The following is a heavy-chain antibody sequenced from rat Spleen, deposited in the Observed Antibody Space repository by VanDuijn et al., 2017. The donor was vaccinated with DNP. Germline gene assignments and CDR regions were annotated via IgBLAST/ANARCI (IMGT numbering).Heavy chain of an antibody. CDR1: GFTFSDYY. D-gene: IGHD1-1*01. J-gene: IGHJ3*01. CDR3: AIYFVSGDNWFGY. Sequence: EVQLVESGGNLVQPGRSLKLPCAAPGFTFSDYYMAWVRQAPTKGLEWVASINYDGGSTYYRDSVKGRFTISRDNAKSSLYLQMDSLRSEDTATYYCAIYFVSGDNWFGYWGQGTLVTVSS. V-gene: IGHV5-20*01. CDR2: INYDGGST.